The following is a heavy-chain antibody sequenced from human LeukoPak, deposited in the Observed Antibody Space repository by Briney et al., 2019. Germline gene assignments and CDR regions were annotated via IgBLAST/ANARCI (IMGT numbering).Heavy chain of an antibody. CDR1: GGSISSGSYY. V-gene: IGHV4-61*02. J-gene: IGHJ4*02. CDR2: IYSSGGT. D-gene: IGHD2-15*01. Sequence: PSQTLSLTCTVSGGSISSGSYYWSWIRQPAGKGLECIGRIYSSGGTDYNPSLKSRLTISVDASKKQFSLKLSSVTAADTAVYYCVREILYCSGGSCYRGPFDNWGQGTLVTVSA. CDR3: VREILYCSGGSCYRGPFDN.